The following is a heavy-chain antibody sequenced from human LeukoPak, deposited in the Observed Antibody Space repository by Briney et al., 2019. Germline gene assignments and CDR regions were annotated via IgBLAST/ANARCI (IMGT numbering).Heavy chain of an antibody. V-gene: IGHV3-23*01. CDR1: GFTVSSNY. D-gene: IGHD6-19*01. CDR3: AGAFSGWSPKF. J-gene: IGHJ4*02. Sequence: GGSLRLSRAASGFTVSSNYMSWVRQAPGKGLEWVSGISDGGGATYYADSVKDRFTLSRDNSKNTLYLQMNSLRADDTAVYYCAGAFSGWSPKFWGQGTLVPLSS. CDR2: ISDGGGAT.